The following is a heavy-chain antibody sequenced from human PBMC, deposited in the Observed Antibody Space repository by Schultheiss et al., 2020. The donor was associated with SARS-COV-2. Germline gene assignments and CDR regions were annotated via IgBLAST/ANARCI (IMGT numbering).Heavy chain of an antibody. CDR1: GFTFSSYA. V-gene: IGHV3-30*07. CDR2: ISYDGSNK. D-gene: IGHD5-24*01. Sequence: GGSLRLSCAASGFTFSSYAMSWVRQAPGKGLEWVAVISYDGSNKYYADSVKGRFTISRDNSKNTLYLQMNSLRAEDTAVYYCARKMATTYYYYYYYMDVWGKGTTVTVSS. CDR3: ARKMATTYYYYYYYMDV. J-gene: IGHJ6*03.